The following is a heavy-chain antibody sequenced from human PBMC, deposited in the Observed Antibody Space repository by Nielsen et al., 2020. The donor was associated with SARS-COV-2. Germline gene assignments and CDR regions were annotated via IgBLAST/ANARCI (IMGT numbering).Heavy chain of an antibody. Sequence: SETLSLTCTVSGGSISSSSYYWGWIRQPPGKGLEWIGSSYYSGSTYYNPSLKSRVTISVDTSKNQFSLKLSSVTAADTAVYYCARTSTISYYYYMDVWGKGTTVTVSS. CDR2: SYYSGST. D-gene: IGHD5/OR15-5a*01. V-gene: IGHV4-39*07. CDR3: ARTSTISYYYYMDV. CDR1: GGSISSSSYY. J-gene: IGHJ6*03.